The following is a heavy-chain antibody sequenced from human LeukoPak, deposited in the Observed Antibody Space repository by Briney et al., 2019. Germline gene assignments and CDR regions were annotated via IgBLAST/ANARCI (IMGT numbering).Heavy chain of an antibody. Sequence: GRSLRLSCAASGFTFSSYGMHWVRQAPGKGLEWVAVISYDGSNKYYADSVKGRFTISRDNSKNTLYLQMNSLRAEDMAVYYCAKVYLSIVVVPAADYWGQGTLVTVSS. V-gene: IGHV3-30*18. D-gene: IGHD2-2*01. CDR3: AKVYLSIVVVPAADY. J-gene: IGHJ4*02. CDR1: GFTFSSYG. CDR2: ISYDGSNK.